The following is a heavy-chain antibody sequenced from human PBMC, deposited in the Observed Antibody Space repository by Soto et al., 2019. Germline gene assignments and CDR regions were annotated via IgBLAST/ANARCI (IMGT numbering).Heavy chain of an antibody. D-gene: IGHD2-21*01. CDR1: GGSINNGDYY. CDR2: IYYTGGT. Sequence: SETLSLTCTVSGGSINNGDYYWTWIRQPPGKGLEFIGYIYYTGGTSYNPSLRSRLAFSMDTSKNKFSLRLTSVTAADTAVYYCARQSIEASVSDWFDPWGQGLLVTVSS. J-gene: IGHJ5*02. V-gene: IGHV4-30-4*01. CDR3: ARQSIEASVSDWFDP.